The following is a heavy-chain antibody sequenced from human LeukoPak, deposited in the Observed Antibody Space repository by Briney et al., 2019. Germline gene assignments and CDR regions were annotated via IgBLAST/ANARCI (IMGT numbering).Heavy chain of an antibody. D-gene: IGHD3-22*01. Sequence: PSQTLSLTCTVSGGSISSGSYCWSWIRQPAGKGLEWIGHIHTSGNTNYNSSLKSRVTISVDTSKNQFSLKLSSVTAADTAVYYCARGVGSGYTDYWGQGALVTVSS. CDR2: IHTSGNT. V-gene: IGHV4-61*09. CDR1: GGSISSGSYC. J-gene: IGHJ4*02. CDR3: ARGVGSGYTDY.